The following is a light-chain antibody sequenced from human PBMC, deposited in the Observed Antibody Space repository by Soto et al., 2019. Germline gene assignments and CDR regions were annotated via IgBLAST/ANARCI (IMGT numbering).Light chain of an antibody. Sequence: QSVLTQPPSVSGVPGQRVTISCTGSRSNIGTGYDVHWYQQLPGTAPKLLIYGNSNRPSGVPDRFSGSKSGTSASLAITGLQAEDEADYYCQSYDSSLSEYVFGTGTKVTVL. CDR1: RSNIGTGYD. CDR2: GNS. V-gene: IGLV1-40*01. CDR3: QSYDSSLSEYV. J-gene: IGLJ1*01.